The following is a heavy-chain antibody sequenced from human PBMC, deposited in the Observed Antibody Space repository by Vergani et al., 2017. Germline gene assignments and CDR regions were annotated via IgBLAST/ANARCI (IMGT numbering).Heavy chain of an antibody. J-gene: IGHJ4*02. V-gene: IGHV4-31*03. D-gene: IGHD2-15*01. CDR2: IYYSGST. Sequence: QVQLQESGPGLVKPSETLSLTCTVSGGSVSSGSYYWSWIRQPPGKGLEWIGYIYYSGSTYYNPSLKSRVTISVDTSKNQFSLKLSSVTAADTAVYYCAREYCSGQVECLFDYWGQGTLVTVSS. CDR3: AREYCSGQVECLFDY. CDR1: GGSVSSGSYY.